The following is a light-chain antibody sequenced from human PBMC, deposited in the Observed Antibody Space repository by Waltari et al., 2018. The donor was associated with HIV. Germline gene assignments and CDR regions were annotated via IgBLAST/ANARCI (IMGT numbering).Light chain of an antibody. V-gene: IGLV2-14*03. CDR1: SGDIGTYKY. Sequence: GQSIAISCTGTSGDIGTYKYVSWYQQHTGKVPTLIIYDVNVRPSGVSDRFSGSKSGNTATLTISGLHSDDEADYYCCSYTVNSTGVFGAGTKSTV. J-gene: IGLJ1*01. CDR3: CSYTVNSTGV. CDR2: DVN.